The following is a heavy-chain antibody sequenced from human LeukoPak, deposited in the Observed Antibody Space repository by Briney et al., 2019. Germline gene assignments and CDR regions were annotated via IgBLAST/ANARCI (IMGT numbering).Heavy chain of an antibody. CDR2: ISGSGGST. Sequence: GRSLRLSCAASGFTFSSHGMYWVRQAPGEGLEWVSGISGSGGSTSYADSVKGRFTISRDTSKNTLYLQMNSLRADDTAVYYCAKERGSYDPIDYWGQGTLVTVSS. J-gene: IGHJ4*02. CDR3: AKERGSYDPIDY. D-gene: IGHD1-26*01. V-gene: IGHV3-23*01. CDR1: GFTFSSHG.